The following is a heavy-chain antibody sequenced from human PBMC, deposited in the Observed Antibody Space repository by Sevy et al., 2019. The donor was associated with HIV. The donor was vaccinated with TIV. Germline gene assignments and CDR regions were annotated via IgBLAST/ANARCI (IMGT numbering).Heavy chain of an antibody. CDR3: ANLVAITIFGVVTYRGGHYYYYGMDV. CDR1: GFTFSSYG. V-gene: IGHV3-30*18. J-gene: IGHJ6*02. D-gene: IGHD3-3*01. CDR2: ISYDGSNK. Sequence: GGSLRLSCAASGFTFSSYGMHWVRQAPGKGLEWVAVISYDGSNKYYADSVKGRFTISRDNSKNTLYLQMNSLRAEDTAVYYCANLVAITIFGVVTYRGGHYYYYGMDVWGQGTTVTVSS.